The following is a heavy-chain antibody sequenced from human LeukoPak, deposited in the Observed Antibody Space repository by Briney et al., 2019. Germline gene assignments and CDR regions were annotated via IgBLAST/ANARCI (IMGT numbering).Heavy chain of an antibody. CDR3: WGSGWLSVY. V-gene: IGHV3-49*03. J-gene: IGHJ4*02. CDR2: ISGGTT. CDR1: GFTLGDYL. D-gene: IGHD6-19*01. Sequence: GGSLRLSCTASGFTLGDYLMSWFRQAPGKGLEWIGFISGGTTEYAASVKGRFTISRDDSTSIAYLQMNSLTTEDTAVYYCWGSGWLSVYWGQGTLVTVSS.